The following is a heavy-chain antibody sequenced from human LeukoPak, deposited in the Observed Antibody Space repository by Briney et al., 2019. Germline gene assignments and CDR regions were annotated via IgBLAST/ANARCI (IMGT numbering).Heavy chain of an antibody. J-gene: IGHJ4*02. Sequence: RASVKVSCKASGYTFIDYYMHWVRQAPGQGLEWMGWINPKSGGTNHVQKFQDRVTMTWDTSISTAYMELTRLNSDDTAVYYCARDHNGADYWGQGTLVTVSS. D-gene: IGHD2-8*01. CDR2: INPKSGGT. CDR3: ARDHNGADY. CDR1: GYTFIDYY. V-gene: IGHV1-2*02.